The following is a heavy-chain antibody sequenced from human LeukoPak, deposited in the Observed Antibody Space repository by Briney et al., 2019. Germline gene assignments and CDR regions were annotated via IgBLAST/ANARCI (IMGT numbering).Heavy chain of an antibody. J-gene: IGHJ3*02. Sequence: PGGSLRLSCAASGFTFSSYAMSWVRQAPGKGLEWVSGISGSGGSAYYADSVKGRFTISRDSSKNTLYLQVNSVRAEDTAVYYCAKVDYYDGSGYYYDAFDIWGQGAMVTVSS. CDR1: GFTFSSYA. CDR2: ISGSGGSA. V-gene: IGHV3-23*01. D-gene: IGHD3-22*01. CDR3: AKVDYYDGSGYYYDAFDI.